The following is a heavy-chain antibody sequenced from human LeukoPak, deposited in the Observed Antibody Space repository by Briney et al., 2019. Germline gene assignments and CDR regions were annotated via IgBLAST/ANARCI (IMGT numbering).Heavy chain of an antibody. D-gene: IGHD2-2*01. CDR2: IYTSGST. CDR1: GFTVSSNS. CDR3: ARDNSLVPAAIMGLNWFDP. V-gene: IGHV4-4*07. Sequence: GSLRLSCTVSGFTVSSNSMSWIRQPAGKGLEWIGRIYTSGSTNYNPSLKSRVTMSVDTSKNQFSLKLSSVTAADTAVYYCARDNSLVPAAIMGLNWFDPWGQGTLVTVSS. J-gene: IGHJ5*02.